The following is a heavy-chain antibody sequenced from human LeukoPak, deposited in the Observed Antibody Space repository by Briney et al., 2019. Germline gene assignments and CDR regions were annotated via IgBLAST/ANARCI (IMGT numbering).Heavy chain of an antibody. CDR2: ISGSGGST. CDR3: VREGIGGTSYRGNFDY. CDR1: GFTFSSYA. D-gene: IGHD2-15*01. V-gene: IGHV3-23*01. J-gene: IGHJ4*02. Sequence: GGSLRLSCAASGFTFSSYAMSWVRQAPGKGLEWVSDISGSGGSTDYADSVKGRFTISRDNSKNTVYLQMNSLSAEDTAVYYCVREGIGGTSYRGNFDYWGQGTLVTVPS.